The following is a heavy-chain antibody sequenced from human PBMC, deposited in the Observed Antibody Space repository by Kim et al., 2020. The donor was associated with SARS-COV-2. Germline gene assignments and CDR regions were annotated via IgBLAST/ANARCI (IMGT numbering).Heavy chain of an antibody. D-gene: IGHD4-17*01. CDR2: ISGNDGET. V-gene: IGHV1-18*01. J-gene: IGHJ5*02. Sequence: ASVKVSCTASGYSFITFGISWVRQAPGQGLEWMGWISGNDGETNFGENFEDRVTMTTDTATNTVYMELRGLRSDDTAVYYCARDWDSRTDYFDPWGQGTLVSVSS. CDR3: ARDWDSRTDYFDP. CDR1: GYSFITFG.